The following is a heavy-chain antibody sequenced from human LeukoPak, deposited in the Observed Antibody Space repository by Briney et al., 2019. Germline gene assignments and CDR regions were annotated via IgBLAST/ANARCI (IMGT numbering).Heavy chain of an antibody. CDR1: GGSFSGYY. D-gene: IGHD6-19*01. Sequence: SETLSFTCAVYGGSFSGYYWSWIRQPPGKGLEWIGEINHSGSTNYNPSLKSRVTISVDTSKNQFSLKLSSVTAADTAVYYCARGPGSGWKVGFDYWGQGTLVTVST. V-gene: IGHV4-34*01. CDR3: ARGPGSGWKVGFDY. J-gene: IGHJ4*02. CDR2: INHSGST.